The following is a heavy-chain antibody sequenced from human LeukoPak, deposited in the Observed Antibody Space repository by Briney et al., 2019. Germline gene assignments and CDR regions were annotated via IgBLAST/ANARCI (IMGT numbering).Heavy chain of an antibody. Sequence: PSETLSLTCAVSGFSVSTIHYYWGWVRQSPGKGLEWIASIDHGGGIHCIPSLRSRLTISRDTSNNHFSLRLSSVTAAGTAVYYCARDSGNWNIDYWGRGILVTVSS. CDR1: GFSVSTIHYY. D-gene: IGHD1/OR15-1a*01. CDR2: IDHGGGI. CDR3: ARDSGNWNIDY. J-gene: IGHJ4*02. V-gene: IGHV4-38-2*02.